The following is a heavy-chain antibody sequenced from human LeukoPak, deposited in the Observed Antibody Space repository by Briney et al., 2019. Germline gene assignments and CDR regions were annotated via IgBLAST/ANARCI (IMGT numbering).Heavy chain of an antibody. J-gene: IGHJ5*02. CDR1: GGSISSSSYY. Sequence: SETLSLTCTVSGGSISSSSYYWGWIRQPPGKGLEWIGSIYYSGSTYYNPSLKSRVTISVHTSKNRFPLKLSCGAGADTAVYYCARSEWELLGNWFDPWGQGTLVTVSS. V-gene: IGHV4-39*01. CDR2: IYYSGST. CDR3: ARSEWELLGNWFDP. D-gene: IGHD1-26*01.